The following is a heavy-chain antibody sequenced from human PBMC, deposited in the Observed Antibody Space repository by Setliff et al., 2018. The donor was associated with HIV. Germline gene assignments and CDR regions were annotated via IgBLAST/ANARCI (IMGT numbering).Heavy chain of an antibody. V-gene: IGHV4-4*02. D-gene: IGHD2-15*01. CDR2: INHSGST. CDR1: GGSIGTSNW. CDR3: ARAPLSGGSFGWFDP. J-gene: IGHJ5*02. Sequence: SETLSLTCTVSGGSIGTSNWWGWIRQTPGKGLEWIGEINHSGSTNYNPSLKSRVTISVDTSKNQFSLKLSSVTAADTAVYYCARAPLSGGSFGWFDPWGQGTLVTVSS.